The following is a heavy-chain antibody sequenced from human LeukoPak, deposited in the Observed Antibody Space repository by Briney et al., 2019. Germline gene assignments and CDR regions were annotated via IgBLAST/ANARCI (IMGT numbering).Heavy chain of an antibody. CDR3: ARDTIMVRGVPFDY. J-gene: IGHJ4*02. D-gene: IGHD3-10*01. CDR1: GGSIRNYY. Sequence: SETLCLTPTLSGGSIRNYYWSWISEPPGKGLEWIGYIHSSGSTSYNSSLKGRVTISVDTSNNQFSLKLSSVTPADTAVYYCARDTIMVRGVPFDYWGQGTLVTVSS. CDR2: IHSSGST. V-gene: IGHV4-59*01.